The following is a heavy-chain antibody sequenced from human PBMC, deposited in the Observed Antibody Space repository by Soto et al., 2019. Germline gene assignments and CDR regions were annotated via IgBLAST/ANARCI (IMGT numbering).Heavy chain of an antibody. D-gene: IGHD6-6*01. J-gene: IGHJ4*01. CDR2: IYSSGST. CDR3: AGGGEGSSYLDY. Sequence: SETLSLPCNVSGCFTRKYYWSWIRKPPGQELEWIAYIYSSGSTNSNPSLKSRVTISVDTSKNQFSLKLSSVIAVDTAVYYCAGGGEGSSYLDYWGHGNRVTVSS. CDR1: GCFTRKYY. V-gene: IGHV4-59*01.